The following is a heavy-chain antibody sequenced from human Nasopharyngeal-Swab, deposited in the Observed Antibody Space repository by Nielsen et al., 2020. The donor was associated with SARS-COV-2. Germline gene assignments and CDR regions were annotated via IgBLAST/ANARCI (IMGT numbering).Heavy chain of an antibody. CDR1: GFTFDDYA. CDR3: AKVGANFDY. V-gene: IGHV3-9*01. CDR2: ISWNSGSI. Sequence: SLKISCAASGFTFDDYAMHWVRQAPGKGLEWVSCISWNSGSIGYADSVKGRFTISRDNAKNSLYLQMNSLRAEDTALYYCAKVGANFDYWGQGTLVTVSS. D-gene: IGHD3-10*01. J-gene: IGHJ4*02.